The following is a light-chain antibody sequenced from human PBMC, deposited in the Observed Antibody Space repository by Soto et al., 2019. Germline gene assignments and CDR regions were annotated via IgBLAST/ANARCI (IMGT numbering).Light chain of an antibody. V-gene: IGLV2-14*01. Sequence: QSVLTQPASVSGSPGQSITISCTGTSSDVGGYDYVSWYQQHPGKAPKLMIYEVSNRPSGVSNRFSGSKFGNTASLTISGLQAEDEADYYCSSYTSSTIYVFGTGTKVTAL. CDR3: SSYTSSTIYV. J-gene: IGLJ1*01. CDR2: EVS. CDR1: SSDVGGYDY.